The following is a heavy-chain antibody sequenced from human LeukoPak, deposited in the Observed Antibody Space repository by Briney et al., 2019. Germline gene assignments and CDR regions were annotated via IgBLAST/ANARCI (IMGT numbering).Heavy chain of an antibody. V-gene: IGHV4-34*01. CDR3: ARAGFGSGSYQTLKYNWFDP. Sequence: SETLSLTCAVYGGSFSGYYWSWIRQPPGKGLEWIGEINHSGSTNYNPSLKSRDTMSVDTSKNQFSLKLSSVTAADTAVYYCARAGFGSGSYQTLKYNWFDPWGQGTLVTVSS. CDR1: GGSFSGYY. CDR2: INHSGST. D-gene: IGHD3-10*01. J-gene: IGHJ5*02.